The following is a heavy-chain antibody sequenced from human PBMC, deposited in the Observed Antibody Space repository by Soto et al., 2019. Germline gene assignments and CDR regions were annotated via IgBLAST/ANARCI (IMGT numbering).Heavy chain of an antibody. CDR2: ISAYNGNT. CDR1: GYTFTSYG. Sequence: ASVKVSCKASGYTFTSYGISWVRQAPGQGLEWMGWISAYNGNTNYAQKLQGRVTMTTDTSTSTAYMELRSLRSDDTAVYYCARVYYYGSGSPPFDYWGQGALVTVSS. J-gene: IGHJ4*02. CDR3: ARVYYYGSGSPPFDY. V-gene: IGHV1-18*01. D-gene: IGHD3-10*01.